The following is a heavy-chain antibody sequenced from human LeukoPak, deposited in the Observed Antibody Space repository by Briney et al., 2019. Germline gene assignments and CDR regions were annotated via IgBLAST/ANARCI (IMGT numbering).Heavy chain of an antibody. V-gene: IGHV4-39*07. Sequence: SETLSLTCTVSGGSISSTSYYWGWIRQPPGKGLEWSGNIYCSGSTFYNPSLKSRVTISVDTSKNQFSLKLRSVTAADTAVYYCARGYYDYVWGSYRPRWFDPWGQGTLVTVSS. J-gene: IGHJ5*02. D-gene: IGHD3-16*02. CDR1: GGSISSTSYY. CDR3: ARGYYDYVWGSYRPRWFDP. CDR2: IYCSGST.